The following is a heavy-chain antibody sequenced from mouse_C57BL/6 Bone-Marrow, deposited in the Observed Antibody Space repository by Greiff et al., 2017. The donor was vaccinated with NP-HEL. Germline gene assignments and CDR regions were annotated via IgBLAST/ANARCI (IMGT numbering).Heavy chain of an antibody. CDR1: GYTFTSYW. V-gene: IGHV1-52*01. D-gene: IGHD1-1*01. CDR2: IDPSDSET. J-gene: IGHJ1*03. CDR3: ARNYYGSSYCYWYFDV. Sequence: QVQLQQPGAELVRPGSSVKLSCKASGYTFTSYWMHWVKQRPIQGLEWIGNIDPSDSETHYNQKFKDKATLTVDKSSSTAYMQLSSLTSEDSAVYYCARNYYGSSYCYWYFDVWGTGTTVTVSS.